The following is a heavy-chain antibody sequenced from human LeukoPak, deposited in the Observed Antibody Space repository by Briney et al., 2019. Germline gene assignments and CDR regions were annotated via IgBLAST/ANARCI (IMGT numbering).Heavy chain of an antibody. CDR3: TLQRISFLNYFDP. D-gene: IGHD2/OR15-2a*01. Sequence: GASVKVSCKVSGHTLTELFMHWVRQAPGKGLEWMGGFDPEDGETIYAQKFQGRVTMTKDTSTHTGYMELSSLRSDDTAAYYCTLQRISFLNYFDPWGQGALVTVSS. V-gene: IGHV1-24*01. J-gene: IGHJ5*02. CDR2: FDPEDGET. CDR1: GHTLTELF.